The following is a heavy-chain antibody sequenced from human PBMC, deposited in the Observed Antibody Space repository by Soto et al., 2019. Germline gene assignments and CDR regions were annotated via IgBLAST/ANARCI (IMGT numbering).Heavy chain of an antibody. CDR3: AKDRDREGHDQRLVQDM. Sequence: GGSLRLSCAASGFTFSSYGMHWVRQAPGKGLEWVAVISYDGRDKYYADSVRGRLTISRDNSKNTLYLQMNSLRAEDTALYYCAKDRDREGHDQRLVQDMWGQGTMVTVSS. J-gene: IGHJ3*02. CDR2: ISYDGRDK. CDR1: GFTFSSYG. V-gene: IGHV3-30*18. D-gene: IGHD6-13*01.